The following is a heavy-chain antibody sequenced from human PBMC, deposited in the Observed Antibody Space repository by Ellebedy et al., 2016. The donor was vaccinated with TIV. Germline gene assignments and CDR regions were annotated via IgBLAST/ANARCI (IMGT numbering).Heavy chain of an antibody. CDR2: INHSGST. D-gene: IGHD3-10*01. Sequence: SETLSLXCAVYGGSFSGYYWSWIRQPPGKGLEWIGEINHSGSTNYNPSLKSRVTISVDTSKNQFSLKLSSVTAADTAVYYCARDWFGDRRTPLDYWGQGTLVTVSS. J-gene: IGHJ4*02. CDR1: GGSFSGYY. CDR3: ARDWFGDRRTPLDY. V-gene: IGHV4-34*01.